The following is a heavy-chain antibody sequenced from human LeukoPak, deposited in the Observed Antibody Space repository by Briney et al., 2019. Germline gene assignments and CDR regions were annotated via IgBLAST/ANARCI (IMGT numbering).Heavy chain of an antibody. D-gene: IGHD3-3*01. J-gene: IGHJ4*02. Sequence: GASVKVSCKVSGYTITELYMHWVRQPPGRGLEGMGGFDPEDGETIYAQKFQGRVTMTEDTSTDTAYMELSSLRSEDTAVYYCALHITIFGVVIPATFDYWGQGTPVTVSS. V-gene: IGHV1-24*01. CDR2: FDPEDGET. CDR1: GYTITELY. CDR3: ALHITIFGVVIPATFDY.